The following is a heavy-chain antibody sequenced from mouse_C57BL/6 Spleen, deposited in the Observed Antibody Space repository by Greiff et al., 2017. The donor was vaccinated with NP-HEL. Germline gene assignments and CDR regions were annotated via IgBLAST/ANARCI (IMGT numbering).Heavy chain of an antibody. V-gene: IGHV5-17*01. J-gene: IGHJ4*01. Sequence: KLVESGGGLVKPGGSLQLSCAASGFTFSDYGMHWVRQAPEKGLEWVAYISSGSSTIYYADTVKGRFTISRDNAKNTLFLQMTSLRSEDTAMYYCATTVVGYAMDYWGQGTSVTVSS. CDR3: ATTVVGYAMDY. CDR2: ISSGSSTI. CDR1: GFTFSDYG. D-gene: IGHD1-1*01.